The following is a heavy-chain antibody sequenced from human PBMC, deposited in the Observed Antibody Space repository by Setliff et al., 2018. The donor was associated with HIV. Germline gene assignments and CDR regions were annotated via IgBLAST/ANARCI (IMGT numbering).Heavy chain of an antibody. Sequence: PSETLSLTCTVSGGSISDYYWTWIRQSPGKGLEWIASIRSSGDTYYNPSLQSRVIISVDTSNNQISLKLTSVTAADTAVYYCTIPASSLAPNWGRGTQVTVSS. CDR3: TIPASSLAPN. J-gene: IGHJ4*02. CDR1: GGSISDYY. V-gene: IGHV4-59*05. CDR2: IRSSGDT.